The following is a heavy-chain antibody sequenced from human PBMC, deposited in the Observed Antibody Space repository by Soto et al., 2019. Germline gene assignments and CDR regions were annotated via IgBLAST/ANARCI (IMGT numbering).Heavy chain of an antibody. D-gene: IGHD3-22*01. V-gene: IGHV4-30-2*01. J-gene: IGHJ4*02. CDR1: GGSISSGGYS. CDR2: IYHSGST. CDR3: ASSLDYYDSSGLFDY. Sequence: SETLSLTCAVSGGSISSGGYSWSWIRQPPGRGLGWIGYIYHSGSTYYNPSLKSRVTISVDRSKNQFSLKLSSVTAADTAVYYCASSLDYYDSSGLFDYWGQGTLVTVSS.